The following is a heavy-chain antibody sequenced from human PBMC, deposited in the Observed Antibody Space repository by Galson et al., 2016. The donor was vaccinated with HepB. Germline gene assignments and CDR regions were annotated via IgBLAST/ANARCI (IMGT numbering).Heavy chain of an antibody. D-gene: IGHD1-26*01. J-gene: IGHJ2*01. V-gene: IGHV1-3*04. CDR1: GYTFTNHA. CDR3: ARLSTSGTYFDL. Sequence: SVKVSCKASGYTFTNHAMHWVRQAPGQSLEWMGWINTGKGNTKYSQKFQDRVTITRDTSASTGYMELSNLRSEDTAVYFCARLSTSGTYFDLWGRGTLVTVSS. CDR2: INTGKGNT.